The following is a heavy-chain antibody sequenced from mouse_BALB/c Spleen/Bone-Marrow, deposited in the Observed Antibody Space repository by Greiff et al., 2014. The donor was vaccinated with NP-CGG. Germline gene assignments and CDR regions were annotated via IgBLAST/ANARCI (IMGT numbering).Heavy chain of an antibody. CDR1: GCTFTDYY. CDR2: VNPYNGGT. Sequence: EVKLMESGPELVKPGASVKMSCKASGCTFTDYYMDWVKQSHGESFEWIGRVNPYNGGTSYNQKFKGKATLTVDKSSSTAYMELNSLTSEDSAVYYCAISPYGNFYAMDYWGQGTSVTVSS. CDR3: AISPYGNFYAMDY. V-gene: IGHV1-19*01. J-gene: IGHJ4*01. D-gene: IGHD2-1*01.